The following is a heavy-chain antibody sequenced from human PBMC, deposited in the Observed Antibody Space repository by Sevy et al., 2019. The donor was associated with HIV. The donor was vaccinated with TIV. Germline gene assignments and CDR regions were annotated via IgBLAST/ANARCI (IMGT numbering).Heavy chain of an antibody. Sequence: GGSLRLSCAASGFIFSSFEMNWVRQAPGKGLEWVSSISTSGSNRYYADSVKGRVTISRDNAKNTLYLQMNSLRADDTAVYYCAREDWNDVIDYWGQGTLVTVSS. V-gene: IGHV3-48*03. J-gene: IGHJ4*02. CDR1: GFIFSSFE. CDR2: ISTSGSNR. D-gene: IGHD1-1*01. CDR3: AREDWNDVIDY.